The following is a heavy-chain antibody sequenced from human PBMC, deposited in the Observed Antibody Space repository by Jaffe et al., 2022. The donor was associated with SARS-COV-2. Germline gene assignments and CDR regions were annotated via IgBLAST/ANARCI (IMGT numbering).Heavy chain of an antibody. CDR1: GFSFSNYA. Sequence: QVQLVESGGGVVQPGRSLRLSCAASGFSFSNYAMYWVRQAPGKGLEWVTVISYDGSNKDYADSVKGRFTISRDNSKNTLYLQMNSLRAEDTAVYYCAGYDFGGYWGQGTLVTVSS. V-gene: IGHV3-30-3*01. CDR3: AGYDFGGY. CDR2: ISYDGSNK. D-gene: IGHD4-17*01. J-gene: IGHJ4*02.